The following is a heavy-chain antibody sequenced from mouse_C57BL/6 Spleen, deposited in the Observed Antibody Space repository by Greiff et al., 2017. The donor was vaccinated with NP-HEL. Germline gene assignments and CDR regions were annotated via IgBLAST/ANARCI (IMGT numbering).Heavy chain of an antibody. J-gene: IGHJ4*01. D-gene: IGHD1-1*01. CDR2: IWTGGGT. V-gene: IGHV2-9-1*01. CDR1: GFSLTSYA. CDR3: AREGGTTVVAHYYAMDY. Sequence: VKLMESGPGLVAPSQSLSITCTVSGFSLTSYAISWVRQPPGKGLEWLGVIWTGGGTNYNSALKSRLSISKDNSKSQVFLKMNSLQTDDTARYYCAREGGTTVVAHYYAMDYWGQGTSVTVSS.